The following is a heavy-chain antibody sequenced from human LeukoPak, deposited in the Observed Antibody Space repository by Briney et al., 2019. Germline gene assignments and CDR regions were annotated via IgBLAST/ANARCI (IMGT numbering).Heavy chain of an antibody. V-gene: IGHV3-30*03. J-gene: IGHJ4*02. CDR2: TSYDEKYK. CDR3: ARHERGAENLDY. CDR1: GFTFSSFG. D-gene: IGHD1-1*01. Sequence: PGGSLRLSCAASGFTFSSFGMHWVRQAPGKGLEWVAVTSYDEKYKYYGDSVKGRFTISRDNSKNTLYLQMNSLRAEDTAVYYCARHERGAENLDYWGQGTLVTVSS.